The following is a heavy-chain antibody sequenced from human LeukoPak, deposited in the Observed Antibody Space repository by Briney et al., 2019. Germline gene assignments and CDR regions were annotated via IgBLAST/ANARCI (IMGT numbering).Heavy chain of an antibody. V-gene: IGHV3-23*01. D-gene: IGHD3-16*02. CDR2: IHGSGGGT. Sequence: PGGSLTLSCAASGFTFSSYAMSWVRQAPGKGLEWVASIHGSGGGTNYGDSVKGRFTISRHNSKNTLSLQMNSLRADDTPVYYCGRGGKDDYGWGSYRRPWGQGTLVTVSS. CDR1: GFTFSSYA. CDR3: GRGGKDDYGWGSYRRP. J-gene: IGHJ5*02.